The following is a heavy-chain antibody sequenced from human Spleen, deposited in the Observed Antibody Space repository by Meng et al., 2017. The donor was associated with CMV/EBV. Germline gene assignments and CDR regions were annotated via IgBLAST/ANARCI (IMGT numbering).Heavy chain of an antibody. CDR1: GYTFSSHD. V-gene: IGHV1-8*01. CDR3: ARANYDFWSGWNWFDP. J-gene: IGHJ5*02. Sequence: ASVKVSCKASGYTFSSHDINWVRQATGQGLEWMGWLNPNSGNTGYAQKFQGRVTMTRNTSINTAYMELSSLRSEDTAVYYCARANYDFWSGWNWFDPWGQGTLVTVSS. D-gene: IGHD3-3*01. CDR2: LNPNSGNT.